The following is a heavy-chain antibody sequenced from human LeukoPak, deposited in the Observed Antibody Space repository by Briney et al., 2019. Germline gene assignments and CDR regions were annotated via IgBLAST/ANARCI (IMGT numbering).Heavy chain of an antibody. V-gene: IGHV4-34*01. CDR3: ARATWEPRAFDI. CDR1: GGSFGGYY. J-gene: IGHJ3*02. Sequence: SETLSLTCAVYGGSFGGYYWSWIRQPPGKGLEWIGEINHSGSTNYNPSPKSRVTISVDTSKNQFSLKLSSVTAADTAVYYCARATWEPRAFDIWGQGTMVTVSS. D-gene: IGHD1-26*01. CDR2: INHSGST.